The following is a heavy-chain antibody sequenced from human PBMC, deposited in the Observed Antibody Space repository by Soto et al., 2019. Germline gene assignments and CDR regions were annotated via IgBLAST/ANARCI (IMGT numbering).Heavy chain of an antibody. CDR3: ARGQSPGSN. D-gene: IGHD1-26*01. CDR1: GGSISTYY. J-gene: IGHJ4*02. V-gene: IGHV4-59*08. CDR2: IYYNGIT. Sequence: PSETLSLTCTVSGGSISTYYWGWIRQPPGKGLEWIGNIYYNGITNYNPSLKSRVTISVDTSRNQFSLKMNFVTAADTAVYYCARGQSPGSNWGKGTLVTVSS.